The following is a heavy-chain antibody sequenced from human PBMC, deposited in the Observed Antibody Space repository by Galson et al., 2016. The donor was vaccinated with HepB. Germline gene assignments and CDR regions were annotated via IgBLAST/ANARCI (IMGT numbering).Heavy chain of an antibody. J-gene: IGHJ4*02. D-gene: IGHD3-10*01. CDR3: ARDLSLGSGSD. V-gene: IGHV3-33*08. CDR2: IWYDGSRK. Sequence: SLRLSCAASGFTFSSYGMHWVRQAPGKGLEWVAIIWYDGSRKEYADFVKGRFTISRDDSKNTLYLQMNNLGAEDTAVYYCARDLSLGSGSDWDQGTLVTVSS. CDR1: GFTFSSYG.